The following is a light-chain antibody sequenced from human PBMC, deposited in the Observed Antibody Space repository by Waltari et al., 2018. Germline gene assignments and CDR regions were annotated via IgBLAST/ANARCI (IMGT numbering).Light chain of an antibody. CDR3: SSRELSGHVV. CDR2: GKN. Sequence: SSDLTQDPAVSVALGQTVRITCQGDILRTYYGNWCRQKPGQPPELVIYGKNNRPSGIPDRFSASSSGNTASLIITGAQAEDEADCYCSSRELSGHVVFGAGTRLTVL. CDR1: ILRTYY. J-gene: IGLJ2*01. V-gene: IGLV3-19*01.